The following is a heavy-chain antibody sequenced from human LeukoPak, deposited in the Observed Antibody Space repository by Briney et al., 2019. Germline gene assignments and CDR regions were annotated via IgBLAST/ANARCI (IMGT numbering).Heavy chain of an antibody. CDR2: ISSTSSYI. D-gene: IGHD5-24*01. Sequence: GGSLRHSCAASGFTFSSYTINWVRQAPGKGLEWVSSISSTSSYISYADSVKGRFTISRDNAKNSVYLQMNSLRPEDTAVYYCVRGRWNVDYWGQGTLVTVSS. V-gene: IGHV3-21*01. CDR3: VRGRWNVDY. CDR1: GFTFSSYT. J-gene: IGHJ4*02.